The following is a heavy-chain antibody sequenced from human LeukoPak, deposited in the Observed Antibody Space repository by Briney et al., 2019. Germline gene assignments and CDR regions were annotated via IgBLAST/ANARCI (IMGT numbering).Heavy chain of an antibody. Sequence: GGSLRLSCAASGFTFSSYSMNWVRQAPGKGLEWVSSISSSSSYIYYADSVKGRFTISRDNSKNTLYLQMNSLRAEDTAVYYCAKDTRGRGVRGVIIPHDYWGQGTLVTVSS. CDR2: ISSSSSYI. CDR1: GFTFSSYS. D-gene: IGHD3-10*01. CDR3: AKDTRGRGVRGVIIPHDY. J-gene: IGHJ4*02. V-gene: IGHV3-21*01.